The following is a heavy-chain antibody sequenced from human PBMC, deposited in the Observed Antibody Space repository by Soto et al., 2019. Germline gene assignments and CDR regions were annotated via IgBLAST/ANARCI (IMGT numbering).Heavy chain of an antibody. CDR2: ISYDGSNE. CDR1: GFTFSSYG. Sequence: QVQLVESGGGVVQPGRSLRLSCAASGFTFSSYGMHWVRQAPGKGLEWVAVISYDGSNEYYADSVKGRFTISRDNSKNTLFLQMNSLRAEDTAVYYCAKDRGAVAGRVYGMDVWGQGTTVTVSS. D-gene: IGHD6-19*01. V-gene: IGHV3-30*18. CDR3: AKDRGAVAGRVYGMDV. J-gene: IGHJ6*02.